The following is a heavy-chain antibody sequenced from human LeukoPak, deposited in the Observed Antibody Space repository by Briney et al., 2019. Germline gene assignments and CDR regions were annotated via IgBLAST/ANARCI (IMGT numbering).Heavy chain of an antibody. D-gene: IGHD3-9*01. J-gene: IGHJ4*02. V-gene: IGHV3-30*02. Sequence: PGGSLRLSCAASGFTFSSYGMHWVRQTPGKGLEWVAFIRYDGTTKHYADSVKGRFTISRDNSKNTLYLQMNSLRPEDTAVYYCAREDYDIVIGYYRHFDYWGQGTLVTVSS. CDR2: IRYDGTTK. CDR3: AREDYDIVIGYYRHFDY. CDR1: GFTFSSYG.